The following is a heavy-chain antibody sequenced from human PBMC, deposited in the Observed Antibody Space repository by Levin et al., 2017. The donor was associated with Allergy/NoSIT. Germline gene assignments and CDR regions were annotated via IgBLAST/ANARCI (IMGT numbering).Heavy chain of an antibody. D-gene: IGHD2-2*01. V-gene: IGHV3-48*02. J-gene: IGHJ4*02. CDR3: ARVVGYCSSTSCYDPFDY. Sequence: AGGSLRLSCAASGFTFSSYSMNWVRQAPGKGLEWVSYISSSSSTIYYADSVKGRFTISRDNAKNSLYLQMNSLRDEDTAVYYCARVVGYCSSTSCYDPFDYWGQGTLVTVSS. CDR2: ISSSSSTI. CDR1: GFTFSSYS.